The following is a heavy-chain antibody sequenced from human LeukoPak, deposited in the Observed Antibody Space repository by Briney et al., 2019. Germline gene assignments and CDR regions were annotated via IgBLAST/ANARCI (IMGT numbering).Heavy chain of an antibody. CDR3: ARGTTTRDY. CDR2: ISYDGSNK. D-gene: IGHD1-1*01. V-gene: IGHV3-30-3*01. Sequence: GGSLRLSCAASGFTFSSYAMHWVRQAPGKGLEWVAVISYDGSNKYYADSVKGRFTISRDNSKNTLYLQMNSLRAEDTAVYYCARGTTTRDYWGQGTLVTVSS. CDR1: GFTFSSYA. J-gene: IGHJ4*02.